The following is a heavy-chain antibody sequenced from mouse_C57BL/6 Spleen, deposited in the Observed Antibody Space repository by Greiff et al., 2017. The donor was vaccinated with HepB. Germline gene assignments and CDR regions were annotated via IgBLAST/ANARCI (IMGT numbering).Heavy chain of an antibody. CDR1: GFSLTSYG. J-gene: IGHJ4*01. CDR3: AKTGSLLYAMDY. Sequence: VKLEESGPGLVQPSQSLSITCTVSGFSLTSYGVHWVRQSPGKGLEWLGVIWRGGSTDYNAAFMSRLSITKDNSKSQVFFKMNSLQADDTAIYYCAKTGSLLYAMDYWGQGTSVTVSS. CDR2: IWRGGST. D-gene: IGHD6-2*01. V-gene: IGHV2-5*01.